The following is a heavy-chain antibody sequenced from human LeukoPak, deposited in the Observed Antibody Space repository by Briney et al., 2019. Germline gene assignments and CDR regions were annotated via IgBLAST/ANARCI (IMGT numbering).Heavy chain of an antibody. CDR3: ARSRDGYKVERAFDI. D-gene: IGHD1-14*01. J-gene: IGHJ3*02. Sequence: SETLSLTCAVYGGSFNNHFWSWIRQPPGKGLEWIGEINDSGVTNYNPSLKSRVTISLDTSKNQFSLKLTSVTAADTAVCYCARSRDGYKVERAFDIWGQGTMVTVSS. CDR2: INDSGVT. V-gene: IGHV4-34*01. CDR1: GGSFNNHF.